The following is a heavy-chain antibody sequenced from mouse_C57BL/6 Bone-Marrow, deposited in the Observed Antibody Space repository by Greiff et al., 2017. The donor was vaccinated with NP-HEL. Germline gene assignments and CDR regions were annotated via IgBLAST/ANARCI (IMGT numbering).Heavy chain of an antibody. V-gene: IGHV14-4*01. J-gene: IGHJ1*03. CDR1: GFNIKDDY. CDR3: TPYWYFDV. CDR2: IDPEKGDT. Sequence: EVQLQQSGAELVRPGASVKLSCTASGFNIKDDYMHWVKQRPEQGLEWIGWIDPEKGDTEYASKFQGKATITADTSSNTAYLQLSSLTSEDTAVYYCTPYWYFDVWGTGTTVTVSS.